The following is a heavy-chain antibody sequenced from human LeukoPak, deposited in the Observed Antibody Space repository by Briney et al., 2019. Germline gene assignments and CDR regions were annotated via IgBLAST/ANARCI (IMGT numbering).Heavy chain of an antibody. CDR2: MNPNSGNT. CDR1: GYTFTSYD. J-gene: IGHJ4*02. D-gene: IGHD1-1*01. CDR3: ARGVRLERWGYFDY. Sequence: RASVKVSCKDSGYTFTSYDINWVRQATGQGLEWMGWMNPNSGNTGYAQKFQGRVTMTRNTSISTAYMELSSLRSEDTAVYYCARGVRLERWGYFDYWGQGTLVTVSS. V-gene: IGHV1-8*01.